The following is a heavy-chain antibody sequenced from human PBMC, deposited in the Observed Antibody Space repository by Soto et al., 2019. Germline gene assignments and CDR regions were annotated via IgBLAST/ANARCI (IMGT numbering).Heavy chain of an antibody. V-gene: IGHV2-5*02. J-gene: IGHJ4*02. CDR3: AHRVLRTVFGLVTTTAIYFDF. CDR2: IYWDDDK. CDR1: GFSLTTSGVG. Sequence: QITLNESGPTVVRPTETLTLTCRFSGFSLTTSGVGVGWIRQSPGKAPEGLALIYWDDDKRYSASLKSRLTINKDTSKNQVVLTVSDLDPTDTATYYCAHRVLRTVFGLVTTTAIYFDFWGQGTPVAVSS. D-gene: IGHD3-3*01.